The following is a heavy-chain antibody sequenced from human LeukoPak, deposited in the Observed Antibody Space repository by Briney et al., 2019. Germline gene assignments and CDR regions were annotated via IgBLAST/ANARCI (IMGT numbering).Heavy chain of an antibody. D-gene: IGHD6-19*01. CDR1: GGSFSGYY. CDR3: ARRIKVAGTTYYYIDV. CDR2: INHSGST. V-gene: IGHV4-34*01. J-gene: IGHJ6*03. Sequence: PSETLSLTCAVYGGSFSGYYWSWIRQPPGKGLEWIGEINHSGSTNYNPSLKSRVTISVDTSKNQFSLKLSSVTAADTALYYCARRIKVAGTTYYYIDVWGKGTTVTISS.